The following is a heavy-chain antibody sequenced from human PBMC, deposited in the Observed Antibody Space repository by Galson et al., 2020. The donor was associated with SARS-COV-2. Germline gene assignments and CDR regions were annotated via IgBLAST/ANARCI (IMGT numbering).Heavy chain of an antibody. J-gene: IGHJ4*02. CDR3: ARDYDVFTGSYFFDY. V-gene: IGHV4-30-4*01. D-gene: IGHD3-9*01. CDR1: GGSISNGGGYY. Sequence: SETLSLTCTVLGGSISNGGGYYWSWIRQPPGKGLEWIGYIYNSGRTSYNPSLKSRLAISVDTSKNQFSLTLSSLTAADTAVYYCARDYDVFTGSYFFDYWGQGTLVTVSS. CDR2: IYNSGRT.